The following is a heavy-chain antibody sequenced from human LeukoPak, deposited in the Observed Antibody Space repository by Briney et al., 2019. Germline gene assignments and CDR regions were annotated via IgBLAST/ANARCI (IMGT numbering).Heavy chain of an antibody. CDR2: IYYSGST. CDR3: APENYYDSSGYFDY. D-gene: IGHD3-22*01. J-gene: IGHJ4*02. Sequence: SETLSLTCTVSGGSISSSSYYWGWIRQPPGKGLEWIGSIYYSGSTYYNPSLKSRVTISVDTSKNQFSLKLSSVTAADTAVYYCAPENYYDSSGYFDYWGQGTLVTVSS. V-gene: IGHV4-39*01. CDR1: GGSISSSSYY.